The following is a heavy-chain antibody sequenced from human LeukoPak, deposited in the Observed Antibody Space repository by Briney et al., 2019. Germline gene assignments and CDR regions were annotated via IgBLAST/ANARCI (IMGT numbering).Heavy chain of an antibody. CDR3: ATVDTANYGMDV. CDR1: GYTLTELS. CDR2: FDPEGGET. V-gene: IGHV1-24*01. Sequence: ASVKVSCKVSGYTLTELSMHWVRQAPGKGLEWMGGFDPEGGETIYAQKFQGRVTMTEDTSTDTAYMELSSLRSEDTAVYYCATVDTANYGMDVWGQGTTVTVSS. D-gene: IGHD5-18*01. J-gene: IGHJ6*02.